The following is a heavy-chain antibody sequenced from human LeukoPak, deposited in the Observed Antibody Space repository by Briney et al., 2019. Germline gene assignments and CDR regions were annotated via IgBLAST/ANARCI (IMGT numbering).Heavy chain of an antibody. J-gene: IGHJ5*02. V-gene: IGHV3-74*01. CDR3: ARAPKYSSSSRWFDP. Sequence: GGSLRLSCAGSGFVFSTYWMHWVRQAPGKGLAWVSRIKTDGSTTYYADSVKGRFTISRDNSKNTLYLQMNSLRAEDTAVYYCARAPKYSSSSRWFDPWGQGTLVTVSS. D-gene: IGHD6-6*01. CDR1: GFVFSTYW. CDR2: IKTDGSTT.